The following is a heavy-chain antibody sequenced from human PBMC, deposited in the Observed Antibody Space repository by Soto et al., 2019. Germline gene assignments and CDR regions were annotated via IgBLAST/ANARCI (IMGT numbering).Heavy chain of an antibody. CDR1: GFTFSSYS. J-gene: IGHJ4*02. D-gene: IGHD3-9*01. CDR2: ISSSSSYI. CDR3: ARDQEIWVSDILTGYYPVFDY. V-gene: IGHV3-21*01. Sequence: GGSLRLSCAASGFTFSSYSMNWVRQAPGKGLEWVSSISSSSSYIYYADSVKGRFTISRDNAKNSLYLQMNSLRAEDTAVYYCARDQEIWVSDILTGYYPVFDYWGQGTLVTVSS.